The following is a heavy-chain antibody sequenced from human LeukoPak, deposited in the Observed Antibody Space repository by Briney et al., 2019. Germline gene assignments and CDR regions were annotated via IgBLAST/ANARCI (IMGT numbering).Heavy chain of an antibody. J-gene: IGHJ4*02. V-gene: IGHV3-23*01. CDR1: GFTFSSYA. CDR2: ISGSGGST. Sequence: GGSLRLSCAASGFTFSSYAMSWVRQAPGKGLEWVSAISGSGGSTYYADSVKGRFTISRDNSKNTLYLQMNSLRAEDTAVYYCAKDWDYDSSGYYFGYWGQGTLVTVSS. CDR3: AKDWDYDSSGYYFGY. D-gene: IGHD3-22*01.